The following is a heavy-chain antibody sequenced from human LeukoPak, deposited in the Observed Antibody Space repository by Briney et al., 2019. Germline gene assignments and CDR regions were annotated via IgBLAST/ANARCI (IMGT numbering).Heavy chain of an antibody. CDR1: GFTVSSNY. V-gene: IGHV3-53*04. D-gene: IGHD2-15*01. Sequence: GGSLRLSCAASGFTVSSNYMSWVRQAPGKGLEWVSVIYSGGSTYYADSVKGRLTISRHNSKNTLYLQMNSLRAEDTAVYYCARGAGGSWDFYDYWGQGTLVTVSS. CDR2: IYSGGST. J-gene: IGHJ4*02. CDR3: ARGAGGSWDFYDY.